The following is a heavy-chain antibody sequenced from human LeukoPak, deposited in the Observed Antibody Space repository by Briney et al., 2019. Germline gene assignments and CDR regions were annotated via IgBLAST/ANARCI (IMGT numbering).Heavy chain of an antibody. J-gene: IGHJ1*01. D-gene: IGHD2-15*01. V-gene: IGHV3-30*02. CDR2: IRYDGSNK. CDR1: GFTFSSYS. CDR3: AKDQNLFVVVVAATFQH. Sequence: PGGSLRLSCAASGFTFSSYSMNWVRQAPGKGLEWVAFIRYDGSNKYYADSVKGRFTISRDNSKNTLYLQMNSLRAEDTAVYYCAKDQNLFVVVVAATFQHWGQGTLVTVSS.